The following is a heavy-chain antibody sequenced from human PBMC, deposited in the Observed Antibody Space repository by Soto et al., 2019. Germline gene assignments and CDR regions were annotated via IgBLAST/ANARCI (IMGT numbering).Heavy chain of an antibody. CDR1: GFSFSGFA. J-gene: IGHJ6*04. V-gene: IGHV3-73*01. CDR2: IRTKASNYAT. D-gene: IGHD2-15*01. CDR3: TRRRYHSKGIVV. Sequence: PGGSLRLSCGVSGFSFSGFAVNWVRQAPGKGLEWVGRIRTKASNYATAYGASVKGRFTISRDDSKNTAYLQINSLKIEDTAVYYFTRRRYHSKGIVVWDKAITVT.